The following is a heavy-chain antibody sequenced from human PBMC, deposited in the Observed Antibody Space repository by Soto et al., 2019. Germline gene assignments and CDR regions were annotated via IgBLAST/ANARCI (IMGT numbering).Heavy chain of an antibody. CDR2: IYYSGST. V-gene: IGHV4-31*03. J-gene: IGHJ4*02. CDR3: ATSQHDSSGYFRSIDY. D-gene: IGHD3-22*01. CDR1: GGSISSGGDY. Sequence: SETLSLTCTFSGGSISSGGDYWSWIRQHPGKGLEWIGYIYYSGSTYYNPSLKSRVTISVDTSKNQFSLKLSSVTAADTAVYYCATSQHDSSGYFRSIDYWGQGTLVTVSS.